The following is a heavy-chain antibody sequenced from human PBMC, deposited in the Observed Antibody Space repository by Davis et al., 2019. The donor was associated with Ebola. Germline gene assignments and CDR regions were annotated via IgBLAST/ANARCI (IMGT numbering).Heavy chain of an antibody. J-gene: IGHJ4*02. CDR3: ARYSGSYYVFDY. Sequence: SETLSLTCTVSGGSIRSYYWSWIRQPPGKGLEWIGYIYYSGSTNYNPSLKSRVTISVDTSKNQFSLKLSSVTAADTAVYYCARYSGSYYVFDYWGQGTLVTVSS. V-gene: IGHV4-59*01. CDR1: GGSIRSYY. CDR2: IYYSGST. D-gene: IGHD1-26*01.